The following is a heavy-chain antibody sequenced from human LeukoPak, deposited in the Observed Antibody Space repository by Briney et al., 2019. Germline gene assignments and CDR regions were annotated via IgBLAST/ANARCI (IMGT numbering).Heavy chain of an antibody. Sequence: AASVKVSCKASRYTFTSYYMHWVRQAPGQGLEWMGIINPSGGSTSYAQKFQGRVTMTRDTSTSTVYMELSSLRSEDTAVYYCARSLYYYDSSGYPGDYWGQGTLVTVSS. D-gene: IGHD3-22*01. V-gene: IGHV1-46*01. CDR1: RYTFTSYY. CDR2: INPSGGST. CDR3: ARSLYYYDSSGYPGDY. J-gene: IGHJ4*02.